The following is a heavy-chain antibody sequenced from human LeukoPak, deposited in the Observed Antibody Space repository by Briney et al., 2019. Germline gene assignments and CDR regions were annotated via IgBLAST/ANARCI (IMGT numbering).Heavy chain of an antibody. V-gene: IGHV1-18*01. CDR1: GYTSTSYG. CDR3: PRGPPSITIFGVVVGPDDY. CDR2: ISAYNGNT. D-gene: IGHD3-3*01. J-gene: IGHJ4*02. Sequence: ASVKVSCKASGYTSTSYGISWVRQAPGQGLEWMGWISAYNGNTNYAQKLQDRVTMTTGTPTSTAYMELRSLRSDDTAVYYCPRGPPSITIFGVVVGPDDYWGQGTLVTLSS.